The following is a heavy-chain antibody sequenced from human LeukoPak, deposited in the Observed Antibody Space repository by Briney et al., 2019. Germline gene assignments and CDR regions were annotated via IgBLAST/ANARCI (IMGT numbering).Heavy chain of an antibody. CDR2: ISSSSSTI. V-gene: IGHV3-48*03. D-gene: IGHD4-23*01. CDR3: ARELVTSSY. CDR1: GFAFSRYE. J-gene: IGHJ4*02. Sequence: GGSLRLSCAASGFAFSRYEMNWVRQAPGKGLEWVSYISSSSSTIYYADSVKGRFTISRDNAKDSLYLQMNSLRAEDTAVYNCARELVTSSYWGQGTLVTVSS.